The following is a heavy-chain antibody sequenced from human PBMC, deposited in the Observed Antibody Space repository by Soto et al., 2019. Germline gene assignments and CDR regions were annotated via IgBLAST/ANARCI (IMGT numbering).Heavy chain of an antibody. J-gene: IGHJ4*02. V-gene: IGHV2-70*11. CDR1: GFSLSTSGMC. CDR3: ARTFVPLYSSSSNFDY. CDR2: IDWDDDK. Sequence: SGPTLVKPTQTLTLTCTFSGFSLSTSGMCVSWIRQPPGKALEWLARIDWDDDKYYSTSLKTRLTISKDTSKNQVVLTMTNMDPVDTATYYCARTFVPLYSSSSNFDYWGQGTLVTVSS. D-gene: IGHD6-6*01.